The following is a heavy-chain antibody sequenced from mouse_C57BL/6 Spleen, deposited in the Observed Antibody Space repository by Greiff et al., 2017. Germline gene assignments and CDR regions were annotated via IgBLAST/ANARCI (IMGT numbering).Heavy chain of an antibody. V-gene: IGHV1-69*01. Sequence: VKLQQPGAELVMPGASVKLSCKASGYTFTSYWMHWVKQRPGQGLEWIGEIDPSDSYTNYNQKFKGKSTLTVDKSSSTAYMQLSSLTSEDSAVYYCAMRLTGTSWFAYWGQGTLVTVSA. D-gene: IGHD4-1*01. J-gene: IGHJ3*01. CDR1: GYTFTSYW. CDR3: AMRLTGTSWFAY. CDR2: IDPSDSYT.